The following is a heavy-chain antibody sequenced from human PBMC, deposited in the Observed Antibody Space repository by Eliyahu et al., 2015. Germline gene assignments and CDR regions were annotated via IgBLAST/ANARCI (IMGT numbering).Heavy chain of an antibody. CDR1: GGSISSGGYW. V-gene: IGHV4-61*02. CDR3: ARGLGARTWETFDY. Sequence: QVQLQESGPGLVKPSETLSLTCTVSGGSISSGGYWWSWIRQPAGKGLEWIGRIYTSGSTNYNPSLKSRVTISLDMSKNQFSLKLSSVTAADTAVYYCARGLGARTWETFDYWGQGTLVTVSS. CDR2: IYTSGST. D-gene: IGHD1-26*01. J-gene: IGHJ4*02.